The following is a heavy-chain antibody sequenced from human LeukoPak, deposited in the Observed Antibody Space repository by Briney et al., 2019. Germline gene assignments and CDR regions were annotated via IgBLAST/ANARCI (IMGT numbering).Heavy chain of an antibody. J-gene: IGHJ6*03. D-gene: IGHD2-15*01. V-gene: IGHV4-4*07. CDR1: GGSISTYY. CDR2: IYTSGST. Sequence: SETLSLTCTVSGGSISTYYWNWIRQPAGKGLEWIGRIYTSGSTNYNPSLKSRVTMSVDTSKNQFSLKLSSVTAADTAVYYCARDGCGGSCFHYYYYYMDVWGKGTTVTISS. CDR3: ARDGCGGSCFHYYYYYMDV.